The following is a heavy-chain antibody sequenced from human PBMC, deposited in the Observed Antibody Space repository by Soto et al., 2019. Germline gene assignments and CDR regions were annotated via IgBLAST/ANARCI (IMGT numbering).Heavy chain of an antibody. CDR2: LSGSGYQT. J-gene: IGHJ4*02. CDR3: AKDRLTVFGVVVTFED. Sequence: EVQLLESGGGLVQPGGSLRLSCATDGFTFDSYAMHWVGQAPGKGLEWVSSLSGSGYQTYYADSVKGRLTISRDRSKNTVYLQMNSLRAEDTAVYFCAKDRLTVFGVVVTFEDWGRGTLVTVAS. CDR1: GFTFDSYA. D-gene: IGHD3-3*01. V-gene: IGHV3-23*01.